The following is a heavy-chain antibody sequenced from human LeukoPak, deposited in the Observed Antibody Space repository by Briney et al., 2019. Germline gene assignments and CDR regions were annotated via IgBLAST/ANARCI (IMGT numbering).Heavy chain of an antibody. CDR3: ARVVDTHFDY. Sequence: PGRSLRLSCAGSGFTFSSYEMNWVRQAPGKGLEWVSYISSSGRAIYYADSVKGRFTVSRDNAKNSLYLQMNSLRAEDTAVYYCARVVDTHFDYWGQGTLVTVSS. CDR2: ISSSGRAI. CDR1: GFTFSSYE. J-gene: IGHJ4*02. V-gene: IGHV3-48*03. D-gene: IGHD5-18*01.